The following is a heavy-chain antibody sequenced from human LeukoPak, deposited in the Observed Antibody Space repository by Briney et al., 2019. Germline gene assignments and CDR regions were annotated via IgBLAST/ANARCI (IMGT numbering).Heavy chain of an antibody. Sequence: SETLSLTCTVSGGSISSSSYYWGWIRQPPGKGLEWIGSIYYSGSTYYNPSLKSRVTISVDTSKNQFSLKLSSVTAADTAVYYCARDWWYYDFWSGYYIGHLGEYFDYWGQGTLVTVSS. CDR2: IYYSGST. D-gene: IGHD3-3*01. V-gene: IGHV4-39*07. J-gene: IGHJ4*02. CDR1: GGSISSSSYY. CDR3: ARDWWYYDFWSGYYIGHLGEYFDY.